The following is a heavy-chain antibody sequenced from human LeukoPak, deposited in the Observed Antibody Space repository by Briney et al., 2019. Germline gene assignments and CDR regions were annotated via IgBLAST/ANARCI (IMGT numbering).Heavy chain of an antibody. CDR3: ARLGVSGEVDP. CDR2: IYTSGST. Sequence: PSETLSLTCIESSDSISSSSYYWSWIRQPAGKGLEWIGRIYTSGSTNYNPSLKSRVTMSVDTSKNQFPLKLSSVTAADTAVYYCARLGVSGEVDPWGQGTLVTVSS. V-gene: IGHV4-61*02. CDR1: SDSISSSSYY. D-gene: IGHD3-10*01. J-gene: IGHJ5*02.